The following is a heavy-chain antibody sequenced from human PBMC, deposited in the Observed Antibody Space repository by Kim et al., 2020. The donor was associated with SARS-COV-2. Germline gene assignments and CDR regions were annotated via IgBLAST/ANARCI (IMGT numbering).Heavy chain of an antibody. Sequence: ASVKVSCKVSGLIISQAAMHWVRQAPGNGLEWMGGFDPEESLFMYAQKFKGRVTMTQDTSIDTAYLELSSLTSEDTGVYYCAKVGWRAFDVWGQGTVVTVSS. CDR2: FDPEESLF. CDR3: AKVGWRAFDV. D-gene: IGHD2-15*01. J-gene: IGHJ3*01. CDR1: GLIISQAA. V-gene: IGHV1-24*01.